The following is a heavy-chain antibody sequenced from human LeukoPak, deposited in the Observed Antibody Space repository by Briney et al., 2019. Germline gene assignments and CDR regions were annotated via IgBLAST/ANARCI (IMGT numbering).Heavy chain of an antibody. D-gene: IGHD1-26*01. CDR2: ISGSGGST. CDR1: GFTFSSYA. CDR3: AKVGGQSSGSYLVPDY. V-gene: IGHV3-23*01. J-gene: IGHJ4*02. Sequence: GGSLRLSCAASGFTFSSYAMSWVRQAPGKGLEWVSAISGSGGSTYYADSVKGRFTISRDNSKNTLYLQMNSLRAEDTAVYYCAKVGGQSSGSYLVPDYWGQGTLVTVSS.